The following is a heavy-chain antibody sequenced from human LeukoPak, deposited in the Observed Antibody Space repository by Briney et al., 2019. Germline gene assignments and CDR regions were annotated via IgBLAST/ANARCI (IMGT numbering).Heavy chain of an antibody. Sequence: EGSLRLSCAASGFTFSDYSMTWIRQAPGKGLEYISHISSNSSYTNYADSVKGRFTISRDNAKNSLSLQMKSLRAEDTAVYYCARADILPGYYAPDYWGQGTLVTVSS. V-gene: IGHV3-11*05. CDR3: ARADILPGYYAPDY. J-gene: IGHJ4*02. CDR1: GFTFSDYS. CDR2: ISSNSSYT. D-gene: IGHD3-9*01.